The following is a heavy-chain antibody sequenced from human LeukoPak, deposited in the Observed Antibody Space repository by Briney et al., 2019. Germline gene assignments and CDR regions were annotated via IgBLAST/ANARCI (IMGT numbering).Heavy chain of an antibody. D-gene: IGHD2-15*01. CDR3: ARVPIVVVAATDYFDY. CDR2: INHSGST. Sequence: PSETLSLTCAVYGGSFSGYYWSWIRQPPGKGLEWIGEINHSGSTNYNPSLKSRVTISVDTSKNQFSLKLSSVTAADTAVYYCARVPIVVVAATDYFDYWGQGTLVPVSS. J-gene: IGHJ4*02. CDR1: GGSFSGYY. V-gene: IGHV4-34*01.